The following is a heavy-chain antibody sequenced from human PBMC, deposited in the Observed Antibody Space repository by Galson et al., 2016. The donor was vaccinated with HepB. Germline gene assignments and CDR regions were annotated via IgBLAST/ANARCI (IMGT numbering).Heavy chain of an antibody. D-gene: IGHD7-27*01. V-gene: IGHV5-10-1*01. J-gene: IGHJ5*02. CDR2: VDATNSYT. CDR1: GATVTNPW. CDR3: AETVLTAVGDWFDP. Sequence: QSGAEVKKPGESLRISCYLSGATVTNPWISWVRQVPGKGLEWMGRVDATNSYTFYSPSFQGHVTISADKSINTAYLQWSSLKPSDTAIYFCAETVLTAVGDWFDPWGQGTLVTVSP.